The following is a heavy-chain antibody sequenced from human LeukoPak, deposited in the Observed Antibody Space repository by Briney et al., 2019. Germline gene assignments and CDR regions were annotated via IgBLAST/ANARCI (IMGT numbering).Heavy chain of an antibody. V-gene: IGHV4-59*12. Sequence: SETLSLTCTVSGGSISSYYWSWIRQPPGKGLEWIGYIYYSGSTNYNPSLRSRVTISVDTSRNQFSLKLSSVTAADTAVYYCAREPIYYYYIDVWGRGTTVTVSS. D-gene: IGHD2-21*01. CDR1: GGSISSYY. CDR2: IYYSGST. J-gene: IGHJ6*03. CDR3: AREPIYYYYIDV.